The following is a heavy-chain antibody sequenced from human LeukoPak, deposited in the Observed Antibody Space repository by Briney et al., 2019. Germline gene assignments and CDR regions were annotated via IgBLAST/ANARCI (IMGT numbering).Heavy chain of an antibody. V-gene: IGHV4-34*01. CDR1: GGSFSGYY. Sequence: PSETLSLTCAVYGGSFSGYYWSWIRQPPGKGLEWIGEINHSGSTNYNPSLKSRVTISVDTSKNQFSLKLSSATAADTAVYYCARERITMVRGVIRSPIDYWGQGTLVTVSS. J-gene: IGHJ4*02. D-gene: IGHD3-10*01. CDR2: INHSGST. CDR3: ARERITMVRGVIRSPIDY.